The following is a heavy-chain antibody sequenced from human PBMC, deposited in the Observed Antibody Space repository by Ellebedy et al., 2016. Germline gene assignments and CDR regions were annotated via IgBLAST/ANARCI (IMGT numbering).Heavy chain of an antibody. CDR3: ARGPNYSNYWIRADYFDY. CDR2: IYYSGST. CDR1: GGSISGYY. Sequence: SETLSLXCTVSGGSISGYYWSWIRQPPGKGLEWIGYIYYSGSTNYNPSLKSRVTMSVDTSKNQFSLKLSSVTAADTAVYYCARGPNYSNYWIRADYFDYWGQGTLVTVSS. V-gene: IGHV4-59*12. D-gene: IGHD4-11*01. J-gene: IGHJ4*02.